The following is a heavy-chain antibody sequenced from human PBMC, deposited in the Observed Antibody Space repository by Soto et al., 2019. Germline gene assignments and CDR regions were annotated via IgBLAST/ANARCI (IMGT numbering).Heavy chain of an antibody. Sequence: SETLSLTCTVSGGSISSYYWSWIRQPPGKGLEWIGYIYYSGSTNYNPSLKSRVTISVDTSKNQFSLKLSSVTAADTAVYYCARDSRYSGSYLYYFDYWGQGTLVTVSS. V-gene: IGHV4-59*01. J-gene: IGHJ4*02. CDR3: ARDSRYSGSYLYYFDY. CDR1: GGSISSYY. CDR2: IYYSGST. D-gene: IGHD1-26*01.